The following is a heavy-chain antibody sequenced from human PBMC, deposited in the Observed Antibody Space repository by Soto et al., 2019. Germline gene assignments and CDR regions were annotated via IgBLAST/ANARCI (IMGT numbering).Heavy chain of an antibody. CDR1: GFTFSTHW. CDR3: VCGGNFFVY. Sequence: EVQLVESGGGLVQPGGSLRLSCAASGFTFSTHWMTWVRQPPGKGLEWVANINQDGSERYYVDSVRGRFTISRDNAKNSLYLQLNPLRAEDTGVYYCVCGGNFFVYWGQGTLVTVSP. V-gene: IGHV3-7*01. D-gene: IGHD3-16*01. CDR2: INQDGSER. J-gene: IGHJ4*02.